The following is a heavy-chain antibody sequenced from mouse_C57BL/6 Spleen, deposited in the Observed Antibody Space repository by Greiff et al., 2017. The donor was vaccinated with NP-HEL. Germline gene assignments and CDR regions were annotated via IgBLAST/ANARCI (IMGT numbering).Heavy chain of an antibody. J-gene: IGHJ4*01. CDR3: ARDGDSPYAMDY. D-gene: IGHD2-12*01. V-gene: IGHV5-4*01. CDR1: GFTFSSYA. Sequence: DVKLQESGGGLVKPGGSLKLSCAASGFTFSSYAMSWVRQTPEKRLEWVATISDGGSYTYYPDNVKGRFTISRDNAKNNLYLQMSHLKSEDTAMYYCARDGDSPYAMDYWGQGTSVTVSS. CDR2: ISDGGSYT.